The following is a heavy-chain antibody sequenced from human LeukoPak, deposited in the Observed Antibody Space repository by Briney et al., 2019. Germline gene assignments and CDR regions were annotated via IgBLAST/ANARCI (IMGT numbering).Heavy chain of an antibody. CDR2: MNPNSGNT. Sequence: ASVKVPCKASGYTFTSYDINWVRQATGQGLEWMGWMNPNSGNTGYAQKFQGRVTMTRNTSISTAYMELSSLRSEDTAVYYCARMYYYGSGSPNWFDPWGQGTLVTVSS. J-gene: IGHJ5*02. CDR3: ARMYYYGSGSPNWFDP. CDR1: GYTFTSYD. V-gene: IGHV1-8*01. D-gene: IGHD3-10*01.